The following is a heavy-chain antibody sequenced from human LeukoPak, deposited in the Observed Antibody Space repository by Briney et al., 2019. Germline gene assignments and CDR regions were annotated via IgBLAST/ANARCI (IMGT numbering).Heavy chain of an antibody. CDR1: GGSISSGGYS. CDR3: ARAGGYYGSGSYSHFDY. Sequence: SETLSLTRTVSGGSISSGGYSWSWIRQPPGKGLEWIGYIYHSGSTYYNPSLKSRVTISVDRSKNQFSLKLSSVTAADTAVYYCARAGGYYGSGSYSHFDYWGQGTLVTVSS. CDR2: IYHSGST. V-gene: IGHV4-30-2*01. J-gene: IGHJ4*02. D-gene: IGHD3-10*01.